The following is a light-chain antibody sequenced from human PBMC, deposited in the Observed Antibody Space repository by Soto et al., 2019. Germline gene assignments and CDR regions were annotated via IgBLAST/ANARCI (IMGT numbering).Light chain of an antibody. J-gene: IGLJ2*01. V-gene: IGLV1-44*01. CDR1: SYNIGDNT. CDR3: AAWDDSLNGVL. Sequence: QSVLTQPPSASGTPGQRVTISCSGSSYNIGDNTVNWYQHVPGTAPKLLIYSNHQRPSGVPDRFSGSKSGTSASLAISGLQSEDEAVYYCAAWDDSLNGVLFGGGTKLTVL. CDR2: SNH.